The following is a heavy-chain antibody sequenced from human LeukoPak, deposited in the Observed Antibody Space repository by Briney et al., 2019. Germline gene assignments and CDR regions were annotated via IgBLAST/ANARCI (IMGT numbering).Heavy chain of an antibody. Sequence: ASVKVSCKASGYTFTGYYMHWVRQAPGQGLEWMGWINPNSGGTNYAQKFQGRVTMTRDTSISTAYMELSRLRSDDTAVYYCARDVIEVVPAAISWFDPWGQGTLVTVSS. CDR3: ARDVIEVVPAAISWFDP. V-gene: IGHV1-2*02. D-gene: IGHD2-2*01. CDR1: GYTFTGYY. J-gene: IGHJ5*02. CDR2: INPNSGGT.